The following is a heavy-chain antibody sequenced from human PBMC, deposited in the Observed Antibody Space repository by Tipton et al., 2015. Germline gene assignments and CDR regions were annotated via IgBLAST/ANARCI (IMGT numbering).Heavy chain of an antibody. CDR3: ARDGYNSNYFDY. CDR1: GGAITSDGFY. J-gene: IGHJ4*02. D-gene: IGHD5-24*01. Sequence: TLSLTCTVSGGAITSDGFYWSWIRQHPGKGLVWIGYIFSTGSTYYNPSLKSRATLSVDTSKNQFSLKLSSVTAADTAVYYCARDGYNSNYFDYWGQGTLVTVSS. V-gene: IGHV4-31*03. CDR2: IFSTGST.